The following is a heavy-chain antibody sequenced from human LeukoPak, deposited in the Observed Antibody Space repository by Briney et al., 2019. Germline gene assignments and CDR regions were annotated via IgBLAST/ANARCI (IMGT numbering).Heavy chain of an antibody. CDR1: GFTFGDYA. J-gene: IGHJ3*02. V-gene: IGHV3-73*01. CDR2: IRSKANSYAT. Sequence: PGRSLRLSCTASGFTFGDYAMSWVRQASGKGLEWVGRIRSKANSYATAYAASVKGRFTISRDDSKNTAYLQMSSLKTEDTAVYYCTRPLWFGELSGDQNAFDIWGQGTMVTVSS. CDR3: TRPLWFGELSGDQNAFDI. D-gene: IGHD3-10*01.